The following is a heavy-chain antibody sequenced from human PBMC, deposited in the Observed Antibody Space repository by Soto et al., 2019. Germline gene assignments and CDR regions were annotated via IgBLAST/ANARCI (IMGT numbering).Heavy chain of an antibody. CDR2: IYSGGST. D-gene: IGHD5-18*01. Sequence: EVQLVESGGGLIQPGGSLRLSCAASGFTVSSTYMSWVRQAPGKGLEWVSVIYSGGSTYYADSVKGRFTISRDNSKNTLYLQMNSLRAEEAAVYYCARSGYSYGPFDYWGQGTLVTVSS. J-gene: IGHJ4*02. V-gene: IGHV3-53*01. CDR1: GFTVSSTY. CDR3: ARSGYSYGPFDY.